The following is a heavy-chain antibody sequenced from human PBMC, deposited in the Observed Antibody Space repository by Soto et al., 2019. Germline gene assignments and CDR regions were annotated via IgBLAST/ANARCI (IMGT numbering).Heavy chain of an antibody. CDR2: ISHTGTA. CDR1: GGSISDNDYY. Sequence: QMQLQESGPGLVKPSETLSLTCTVSGGSISDNDYYWSWIRPPPGKGLAWIGTISHTGTAYYNPSLESRVAVSVGTSENQFSLNLSFVSAADTAVYYCARLAYDANGFNVDGDDAFDLWGQGTMVTVAS. V-gene: IGHV4-39*01. CDR3: ARLAYDANGFNVDGDDAFDL. D-gene: IGHD3-22*01. J-gene: IGHJ3*01.